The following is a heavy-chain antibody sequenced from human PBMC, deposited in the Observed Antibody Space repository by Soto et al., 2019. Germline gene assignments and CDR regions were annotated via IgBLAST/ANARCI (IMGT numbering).Heavy chain of an antibody. D-gene: IGHD1-26*01. Sequence: GASVKVSCKASGYTFTSYGISWVRQAPGQGLEWMGWISAYNGNTKYAQKLQGRVTMTTDTSTSTAYMELRSLRSDDTAVYYCARDMSGGTYNYYYGMDVWGQGTTVTVSS. V-gene: IGHV1-18*01. CDR2: ISAYNGNT. CDR1: GYTFTSYG. CDR3: ARDMSGGTYNYYYGMDV. J-gene: IGHJ6*02.